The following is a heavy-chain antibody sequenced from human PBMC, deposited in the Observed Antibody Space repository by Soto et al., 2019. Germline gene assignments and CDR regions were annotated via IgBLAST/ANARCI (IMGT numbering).Heavy chain of an antibody. CDR3: AKTTGSSWYPFDY. CDR2: ISGSGGTT. Sequence: GGSLRLSCASSGFTFSRYAMSLVRQAPGKGLEWVSGISGSGGTTYYAGSVKGRFTTSRDNSKNTVSLQMNSLRAEDTAVYYCAKTTGSSWYPFDYWGQGTLVTVSS. D-gene: IGHD6-13*01. V-gene: IGHV3-23*01. J-gene: IGHJ4*02. CDR1: GFTFSRYA.